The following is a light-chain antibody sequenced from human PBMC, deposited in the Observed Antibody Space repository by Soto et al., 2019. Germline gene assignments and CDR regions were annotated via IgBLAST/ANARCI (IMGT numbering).Light chain of an antibody. CDR2: DVS. V-gene: IGLV2-11*01. J-gene: IGLJ1*01. CDR3: CSYAGSYSYV. Sequence: QSALTQPHSASGSPGQSVTISCTGTSSDVGGYNHVSWYQQHPGKAPKLMIYDVSERPSGVPDRFSGSKSGNTASLTISGLQAEDEADYYCCSYAGSYSYVFGTETKLTVL. CDR1: SSDVGGYNH.